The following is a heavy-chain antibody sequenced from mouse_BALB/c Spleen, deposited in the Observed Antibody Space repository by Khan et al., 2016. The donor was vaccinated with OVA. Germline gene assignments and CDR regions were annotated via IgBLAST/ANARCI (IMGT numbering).Heavy chain of an antibody. CDR3: ARRGLRWDFDY. CDR2: INPSTGYT. J-gene: IGHJ2*01. V-gene: IGHV1-7*01. CDR1: GYTFINYW. D-gene: IGHD6-1*01. Sequence: QVQLKESGAELAKPGASVKMSCKASGYTFINYWILWVKQRPGQGLEWIGYINPSTGYTEYNKNFKDKATLTADKSSSTAYMQLSSLTSEDSAVXYCARRGLRWDFDYWGQGTTLTVSS.